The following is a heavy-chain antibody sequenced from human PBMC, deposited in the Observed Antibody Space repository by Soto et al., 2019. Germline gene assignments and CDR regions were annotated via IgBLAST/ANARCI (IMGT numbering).Heavy chain of an antibody. CDR2: ISSSSSYI. CDR3: AREERFLEWLLSYMDV. J-gene: IGHJ6*03. CDR1: GFTFSRYS. Sequence: GGSLRLSCAASGFTFSRYSMNWVRQAPGKGLEWVSSISSSSSYIYYADSVKGRFTISRDNAKNSLYLQMNSLRAEDTAVYYCAREERFLEWLLSYMDVWGKGTTVTVSS. D-gene: IGHD3-3*01. V-gene: IGHV3-21*01.